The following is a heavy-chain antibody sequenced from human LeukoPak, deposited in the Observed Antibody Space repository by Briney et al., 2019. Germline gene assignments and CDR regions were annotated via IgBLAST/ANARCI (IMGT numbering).Heavy chain of an antibody. V-gene: IGHV4-61*01. CDR3: ASRGPTHTPDYTVNDF. CDR1: AGSSVERLT. J-gene: IGHJ6*02. CDR2: VYDSGST. Sequence: PSESLSPALTVAGSSVERLTWGAVRQPPGRGLEWIGYVYDSGSTNYNPSLKSRVTISVDTSKNQFSLKLSSVTAADTAVYYCASRGPTHTPDYTVNDFWGRGTTVTVSS. D-gene: IGHD2-2*02.